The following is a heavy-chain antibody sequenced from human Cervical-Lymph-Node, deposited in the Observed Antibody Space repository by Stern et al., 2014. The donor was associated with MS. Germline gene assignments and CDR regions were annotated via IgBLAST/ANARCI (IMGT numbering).Heavy chain of an antibody. D-gene: IGHD4-17*01. CDR3: ARRVGRTTVTTFDP. CDR2: ISSNSTFR. V-gene: IGHV3-21*01. J-gene: IGHJ5*02. CDR1: GFTFSDYS. Sequence: QLVESGGGLVKPGGSLRLSCAASGFTFSDYSMYWVRQAPGQGLAWVSSISSNSTFRHYTDSVKGRFTVSRDNAKNSLFLHMNSLRGEDTATYYCARRVGRTTVTTFDPWGQGTLVTVSS.